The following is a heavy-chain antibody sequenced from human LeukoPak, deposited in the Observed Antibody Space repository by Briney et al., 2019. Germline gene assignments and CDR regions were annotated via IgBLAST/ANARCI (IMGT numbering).Heavy chain of an antibody. CDR2: INHSGST. J-gene: IGHJ6*04. CDR1: GGSFSGYY. CDR3: ARVEVVVPYYYYYFMDV. Sequence: SETLSLTCAVYGGSFSGYYWSWIRQPPGKGLEWIGEINHSGSTKYNPSLKSRVSISVDTSKNQFSLKLSSVTAADTAVYYCARVEVVVPYYYYYFMDVWGKGTTVTVSS. D-gene: IGHD2-15*01. V-gene: IGHV4-34*01.